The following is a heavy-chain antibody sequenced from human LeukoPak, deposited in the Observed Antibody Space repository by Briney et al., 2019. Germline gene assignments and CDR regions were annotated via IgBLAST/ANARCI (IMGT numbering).Heavy chain of an antibody. CDR3: VKHSGGVYGNSDL. CDR2: IGRGGGDT. J-gene: IGHJ5*02. Sequence: QPGGSLRLSCAASGFTLDTYAMSWFRQAPGKGLEWVSTIGRGGGDTYYADSVKGRFTISKDSSKTSLQMSSLRAEDTAIYFCVKHSGGVYGNSDLWGQGTLVTVSS. D-gene: IGHD1-1*01. V-gene: IGHV3-23*01. CDR1: GFTLDTYA.